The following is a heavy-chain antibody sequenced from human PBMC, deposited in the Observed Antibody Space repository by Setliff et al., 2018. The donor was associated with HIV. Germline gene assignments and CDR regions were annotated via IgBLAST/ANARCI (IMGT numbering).Heavy chain of an antibody. J-gene: IGHJ6*02. Sequence: GGSLRLSCTASGFTFSDYSMSWIRQAPGKGLEWVSYISSSSSTIHHSDSVQGRFTISRDNSKNSLYLQMNSLRVEDTAVYYCARDYLYYNMYNGSPVYGMDVWGQGTTVTVSS. V-gene: IGHV3-11*04. CDR2: ISSSSSTI. CDR1: GFTFSDYS. CDR3: ARDYLYYNMYNGSPVYGMDV. D-gene: IGHD3-10*01.